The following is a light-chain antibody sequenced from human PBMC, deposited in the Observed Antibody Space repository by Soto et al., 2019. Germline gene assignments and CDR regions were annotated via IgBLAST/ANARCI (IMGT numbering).Light chain of an antibody. Sequence: QSALTQPRSVSGSPGQSVTISCTGTGSDVGGYNYVSWYQQHPGKAPKLMIFDVTTRPSGVPDRFSGSKSGNTASLTISRLQAEDEADYYCCSYVSTYTYVFGTGAKVTVL. CDR1: GSDVGGYNY. J-gene: IGLJ1*01. CDR2: DVT. CDR3: CSYVSTYTYV. V-gene: IGLV2-11*01.